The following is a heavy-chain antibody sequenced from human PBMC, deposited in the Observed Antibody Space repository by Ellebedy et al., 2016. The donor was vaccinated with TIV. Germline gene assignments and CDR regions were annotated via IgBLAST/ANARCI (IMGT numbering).Heavy chain of an antibody. D-gene: IGHD3-22*01. CDR3: ATRGHSIGWFAD. CDR1: GFIFSDYA. V-gene: IGHV3-23*01. CDR2: SSGRGEST. Sequence: GESLKISCATSGFIFSDYAISWVRQPPGKGVEWVSTSSGRGESTFAADSVKGRFTIYRDFSKRTVYLQMNSLRVEDTAVYFCATRGHSIGWFADWGQGTLVTVSS. J-gene: IGHJ5*02.